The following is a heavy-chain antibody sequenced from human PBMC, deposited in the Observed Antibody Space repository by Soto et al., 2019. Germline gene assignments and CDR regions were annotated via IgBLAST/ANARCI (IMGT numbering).Heavy chain of an antibody. CDR1: GGSISSYY. CDR2: IYYSGST. V-gene: IGHV4-59*08. Sequence: QVQLQESGPGLVKPSETLSLTCTVSGGSISSYYWSWIRQPPGKGLEWIGYIYYSGSTNYNPSLKGRVTISVDTSKNQFSLKLSSVTAADTAVYYCAGRYGPGFDYWGQGTLVTVSS. CDR3: AGRYGPGFDY. D-gene: IGHD4-17*01. J-gene: IGHJ4*02.